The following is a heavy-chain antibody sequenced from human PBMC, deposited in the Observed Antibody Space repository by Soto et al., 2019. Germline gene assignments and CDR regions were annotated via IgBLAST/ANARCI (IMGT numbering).Heavy chain of an antibody. Sequence: GAHRLSYEASGFKFSSYAMSWDCQDTGKGLEWVSAISGSGGSTYYADSVKGRFTISRDNSKNTLYLQMNSLRAEDTAVYYCAKDSEIQLWQSSFDYWGQGTLVTVSS. V-gene: IGHV3-23*01. CDR2: ISGSGGST. J-gene: IGHJ4*02. CDR1: GFKFSSYA. D-gene: IGHD5-18*01. CDR3: AKDSEIQLWQSSFDY.